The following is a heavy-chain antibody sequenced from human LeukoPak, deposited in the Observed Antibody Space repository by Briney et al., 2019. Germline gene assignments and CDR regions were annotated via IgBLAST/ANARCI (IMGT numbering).Heavy chain of an antibody. D-gene: IGHD2-15*01. CDR2: IYTSGST. CDR3: AGGYCSGGSCAKGDY. V-gene: IGHV4-61*02. J-gene: IGHJ4*02. CDR1: GGSISSGSYY. Sequence: SETLSLTCTVSGGSISSGSYYWSWIRQPARKGLEWIGRIYTSGSTNYNPSLKSRVTISVDTSKNQFSLKLSSVTAADTAVYYCAGGYCSGGSCAKGDYWGQGTLVTVSS.